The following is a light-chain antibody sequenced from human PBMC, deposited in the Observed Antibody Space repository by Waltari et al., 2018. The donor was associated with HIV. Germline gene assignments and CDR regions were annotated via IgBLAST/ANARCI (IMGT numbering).Light chain of an antibody. V-gene: IGKV1-39*01. Sequence: INMTQSPSSLSASVGDRVTITCRARQNINDYPSWYHQSPGKAPTLPIFGPTTPQEDVSSRFSGSGSATDVALSIVGLRREDSGTCFCQQTFNPPRTFGPGT. CDR1: QNINDY. J-gene: IGKJ2*01. CDR3: QQTFNPPRT. CDR2: GPT.